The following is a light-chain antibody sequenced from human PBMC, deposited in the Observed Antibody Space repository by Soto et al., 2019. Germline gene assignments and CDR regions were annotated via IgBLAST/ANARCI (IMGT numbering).Light chain of an antibody. V-gene: IGKV1-27*01. Sequence: DIQMTQSPSSLSASVGDRVTIACRASQGISNYLAWYQQKPGKVPKLLIYGASTLQSGVPSRFSGTGSGTDFTLSISSLQPEDVATYYCQRYNSGPRALTFGGGTKVEIK. J-gene: IGKJ4*01. CDR1: QGISNY. CDR2: GAS. CDR3: QRYNSGPRALT.